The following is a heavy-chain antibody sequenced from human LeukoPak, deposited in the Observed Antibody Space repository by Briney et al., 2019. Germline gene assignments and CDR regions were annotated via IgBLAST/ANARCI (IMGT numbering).Heavy chain of an antibody. Sequence: GGSLRLSCAASGFTFSNYWMSWVRQAPGKGLEWVATIKQDGSEKYYVDSVKGRFTISRDNAKNSLYLQMNSLRAEDTAVYYCASRSSVAGTGPGWGQGTLVTVSS. CDR1: GFTFSNYW. V-gene: IGHV3-7*01. CDR2: IKQDGSEK. J-gene: IGHJ4*02. CDR3: ASRSSVAGTGPG. D-gene: IGHD6-13*01.